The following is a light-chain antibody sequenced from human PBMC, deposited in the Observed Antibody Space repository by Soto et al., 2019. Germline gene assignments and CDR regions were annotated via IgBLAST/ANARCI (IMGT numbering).Light chain of an antibody. J-gene: IGKJ1*01. CDR3: QQYNDWPLT. Sequence: EFVLTQSPGTLSLSPGERATLSCRASQTVRNNYLAWYQQKPGQAPRLLIYDASSRATGIPARFSGTGSGTEFTLTISSLQSEDVALYYCQQYNDWPLTLGQGTKVDIK. V-gene: IGKV3-15*01. CDR1: QTVRNN. CDR2: DAS.